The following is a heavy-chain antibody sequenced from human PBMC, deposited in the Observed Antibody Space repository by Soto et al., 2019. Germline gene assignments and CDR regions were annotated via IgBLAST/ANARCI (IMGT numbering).Heavy chain of an antibody. J-gene: IGHJ3*01. V-gene: IGHV4-31*03. Sequence: PSETLSLTCTVSGGSISSAGYYWTWIRQHPGKGLEWIGYIYYSGSTYYNPSLKSRVIISVLTSENQFSLKLSSVTAADTAVYYCARDVSQTTDNAFDVWGQGTMVTVSS. CDR1: GGSISSAGYY. CDR3: ARDVSQTTDNAFDV. CDR2: IYYSGST. D-gene: IGHD4-17*01.